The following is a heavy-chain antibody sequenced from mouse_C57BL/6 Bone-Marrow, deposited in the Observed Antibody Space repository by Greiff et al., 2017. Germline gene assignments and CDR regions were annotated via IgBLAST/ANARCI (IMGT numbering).Heavy chain of an antibody. J-gene: IGHJ2*01. V-gene: IGHV14-4*01. CDR1: GFNIKDDY. D-gene: IGHD1-1*01. Sequence: VQLKESGAELVRPGASVKLSCTASGFNIKDDYMHWVKPRPEQGLEWIGWIDPENGDTEYASKFQGKATITADTSSNTAYLQLSSLTSEDTAVYYCTQGRITTVVATSEYFDYWGQGTTLTVSS. CDR3: TQGRITTVVATSEYFDY. CDR2: IDPENGDT.